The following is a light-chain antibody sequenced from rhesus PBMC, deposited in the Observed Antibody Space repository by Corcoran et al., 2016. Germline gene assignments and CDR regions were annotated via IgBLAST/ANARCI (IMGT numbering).Light chain of an antibody. V-gene: IGKV1-74*01. CDR3: QHGYGTPYS. CDR1: ENVNNY. CDR2: KAS. J-gene: IGKJ2*01. Sequence: DIQMTQSPSSLSASVGDRVTITCRASENVNNYLNWYQQKPVKAPKLLIYKASTLQRGVPSRFSGSGSGTDYTFTISSLQPEDVATYYCQHGYGTPYSFGQGTKVEIK.